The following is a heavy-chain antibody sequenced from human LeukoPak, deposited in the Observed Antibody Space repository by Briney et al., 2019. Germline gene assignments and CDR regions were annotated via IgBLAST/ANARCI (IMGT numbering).Heavy chain of an antibody. CDR1: GFTFSSYA. Sequence: GGSLRLSCAASGFTFSSYAMSWVRQAPGKGLEWVSAISGSGGSTYYADFVKGRFSISRDNSKNTLYLQMNSLRAEDTAVYYCAKNQGSRDGYNPGLLDYWGQGTLVTVSS. J-gene: IGHJ4*02. D-gene: IGHD5-24*01. CDR2: ISGSGGST. V-gene: IGHV3-23*01. CDR3: AKNQGSRDGYNPGLLDY.